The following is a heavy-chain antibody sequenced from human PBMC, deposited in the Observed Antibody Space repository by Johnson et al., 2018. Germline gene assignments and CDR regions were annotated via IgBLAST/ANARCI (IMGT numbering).Heavy chain of an antibody. D-gene: IGHD3-22*01. CDR3: ARDSSWLLLHMDV. Sequence: QVQLVESGGGVVQPGRSLRLSCAASGFTFSSYGMHWVRQAPGKGLEWVAVIWDDGSNKYYADSVKGRFTISRDNSKKTLYLQMNSLRAEDTAVYYCARDSSWLLLHMDVWGQGTTVTVSS. J-gene: IGHJ6*02. CDR1: GFTFSSYG. V-gene: IGHV3-33*01. CDR2: IWDDGSNK.